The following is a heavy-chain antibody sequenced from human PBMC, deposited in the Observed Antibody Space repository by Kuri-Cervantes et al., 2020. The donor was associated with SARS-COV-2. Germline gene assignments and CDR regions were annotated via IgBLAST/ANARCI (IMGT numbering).Heavy chain of an antibody. V-gene: IGHV3-9*03. CDR3: AEDSLRRPFYYYYYYMDV. CDR1: GFTFDDYA. Sequence: SLKISCAASGFTFDDYAMHWVRQAPGKGLEWVSGISWNSGSIGYADSVKGRFTISRDNAKNSLYLQMNSLRAEDMALYYCAEDSLRRPFYYYYYYMDVWGKGTTVTVSS. J-gene: IGHJ6*03. D-gene: IGHD4-17*01. CDR2: ISWNSGSI.